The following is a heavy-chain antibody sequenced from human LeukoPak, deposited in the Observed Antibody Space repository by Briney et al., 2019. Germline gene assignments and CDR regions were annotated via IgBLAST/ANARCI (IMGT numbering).Heavy chain of an antibody. CDR2: IYNGMHT. CDR1: GAPISRFF. D-gene: IGHD6-19*01. V-gene: IGHV4-4*09. CDR3: VQSTGWPGFDY. Sequence: PSETLSLICTTSGAPISRFFWSWVRQPPGKGLEWIGNIYNGMHTFFNPSLKSRVTISVDTSKGQFSLQLASVTAADTAVYYCVQSTGWPGFDYWGQGILVTVSS. J-gene: IGHJ4*02.